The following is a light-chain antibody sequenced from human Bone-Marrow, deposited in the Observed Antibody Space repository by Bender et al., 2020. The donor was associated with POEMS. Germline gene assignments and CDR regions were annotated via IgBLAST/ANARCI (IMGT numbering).Light chain of an antibody. J-gene: IGLJ3*02. CDR3: AAWDAGLSGGV. CDR2: SDN. Sequence: QSVLTQPPSASGTPGQRVTISCSGSNSNIGTHAVNWYQQFPGSAPKPLIYSDNQRPSGVPDRFYAFKSGTSASLAVSGIQSEDEADYYCAAWDAGLSGGVFGGGTKLTVL. V-gene: IGLV1-44*01. CDR1: NSNIGTHA.